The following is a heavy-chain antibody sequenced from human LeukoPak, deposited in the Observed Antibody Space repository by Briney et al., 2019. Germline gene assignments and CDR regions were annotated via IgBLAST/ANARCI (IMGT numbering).Heavy chain of an antibody. CDR3: VKGSGFIDY. D-gene: IGHD3-3*01. J-gene: IGHJ4*02. Sequence: GGSLRLSCAASDFTFNKDWMNWVRRAPGKGLEWVSGMSGSGGYTHYADSVKGRFTISRDNSKNTLYLQMNSLRAEDTAVYYCVKGSGFIDYWGQGTLVTVSS. CDR2: MSGSGGYT. CDR1: DFTFNKDW. V-gene: IGHV3-23*01.